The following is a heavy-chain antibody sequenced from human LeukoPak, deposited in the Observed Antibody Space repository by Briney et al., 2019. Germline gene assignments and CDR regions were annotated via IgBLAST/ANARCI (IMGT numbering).Heavy chain of an antibody. J-gene: IGHJ4*02. CDR3: ARSGTEMATISSDY. V-gene: IGHV1-8*03. Sequence: APVKVSCKASGYTFTSYDINWVRQATGQGLEWMGWMNPNSGNTGYAQKFQGRVTITRNTSISTAYMELSSLRSEDTAVYYCARSGTEMATISSDYWGQGTLVTVSS. D-gene: IGHD5-24*01. CDR2: MNPNSGNT. CDR1: GYTFTSYD.